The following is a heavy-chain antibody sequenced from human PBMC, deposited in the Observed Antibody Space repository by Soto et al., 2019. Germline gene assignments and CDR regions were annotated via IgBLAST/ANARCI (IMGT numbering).Heavy chain of an antibody. Sequence: QVQLVESGGGVVQPGRSLRLSCAASGFTFSSYGMHWVRQAPGKGLEWVAVISYDGSNKYYADSVKGRFTISRDNSKNTLYLQMNSLRAEHTAVYYCAKGYGDPMYYFDYWGQGTLVTVSS. CDR1: GFTFSSYG. D-gene: IGHD4-17*01. CDR2: ISYDGSNK. V-gene: IGHV3-30*18. CDR3: AKGYGDPMYYFDY. J-gene: IGHJ4*02.